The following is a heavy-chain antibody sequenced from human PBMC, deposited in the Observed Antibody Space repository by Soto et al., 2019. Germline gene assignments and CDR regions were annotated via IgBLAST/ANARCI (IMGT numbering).Heavy chain of an antibody. CDR2: IVPSIDTT. CDR1: GGTFSSSG. CDR3: ARWPQPRYTADPYAVDV. D-gene: IGHD3-16*02. J-gene: IGHJ6*02. Sequence: QVHLVQSGTEVKKPGSSVKVSCKASGGTFSSSGFSWVRQAPGQGLEWMGMIVPSIDTTNYAQKFQARVTITADEVKSTAYMELRSLRSDDTAVYYCARWPQPRYTADPYAVDVWGQGTRVIVSS. V-gene: IGHV1-69*18.